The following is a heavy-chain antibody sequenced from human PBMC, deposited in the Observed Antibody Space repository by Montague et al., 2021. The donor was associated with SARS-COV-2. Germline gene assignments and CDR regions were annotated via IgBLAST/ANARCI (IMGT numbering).Heavy chain of an antibody. J-gene: IGHJ3*01. D-gene: IGHD3-10*01. CDR1: GGSINSGGYS. Sequence: TLFLTCAVSGGSINSGGYSWSWIRQSPGKGLGWIGYILHSGSTYYNPSLWSRVTISVDRSKSQFSLNLTSMTAADTAVYFCARAASPRGAFDVWGQGTVVTVSS. CDR2: ILHSGST. CDR3: ARAASPRGAFDV. V-gene: IGHV4-30-2*06.